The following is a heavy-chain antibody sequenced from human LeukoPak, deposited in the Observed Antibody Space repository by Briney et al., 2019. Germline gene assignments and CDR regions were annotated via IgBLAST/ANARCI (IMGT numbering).Heavy chain of an antibody. V-gene: IGHV4-39*07. CDR3: ARVSWFPGTSYYYMYV. J-gene: IGHJ6*03. Sequence: SETLSLTCSVSGGSISSSSYFWGWIRQPPGKGLEWIASVNYSGSTYYNPSLKSRVTISIDTSKNQLSLKLSSVTAADTAVYYCARVSWFPGTSYYYMYVWDKGTTVTVSS. D-gene: IGHD1-1*01. CDR2: VNYSGST. CDR1: GGSISSSSYF.